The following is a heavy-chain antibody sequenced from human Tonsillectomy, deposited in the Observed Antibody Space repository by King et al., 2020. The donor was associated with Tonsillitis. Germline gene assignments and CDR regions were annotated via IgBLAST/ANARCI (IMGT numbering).Heavy chain of an antibody. CDR3: AKDRAAMVTPTGSMDV. CDR1: GFTFSTYA. V-gene: IGHV3-23*04. Sequence: EVQLVESGGGLVQPGGSLRLSCSASGFTFSTYAMSWVRQAPGKGLEWVSGISGSGGSTYYADSEKGRITISRDNSKNTLYLQMSSLRAEDTAVYYCAKDRAAMVTPTGSMDVWGQGTTVTVSS. CDR2: ISGSGGST. D-gene: IGHD5-18*01. J-gene: IGHJ6*02.